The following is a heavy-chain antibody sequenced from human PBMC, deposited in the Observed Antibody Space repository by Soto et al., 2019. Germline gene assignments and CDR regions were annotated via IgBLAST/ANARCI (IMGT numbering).Heavy chain of an antibody. D-gene: IGHD1-26*01. Sequence: EVQLLESGGGLVQPGGSLRLSCAASGFTFSSYAMSWVRQAPGKGLVWVSAISGSGGSTYYADSVKGRFTISRDNSKNTLYLQMNSLRAEDTAVYYCAKDGVGGSYYGYWGQGTLVTVSS. CDR2: ISGSGGST. CDR1: GFTFSSYA. J-gene: IGHJ4*02. V-gene: IGHV3-23*01. CDR3: AKDGVGGSYYGY.